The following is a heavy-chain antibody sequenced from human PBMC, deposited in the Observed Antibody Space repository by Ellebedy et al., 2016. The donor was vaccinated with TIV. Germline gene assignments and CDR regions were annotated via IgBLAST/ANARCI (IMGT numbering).Heavy chain of an antibody. J-gene: IGHJ6*04. D-gene: IGHD3-10*01. Sequence: MPSEPLSLTCPAPGGSVRSSSYSWGWIRQPPGKGLEWLGRRYYTANTYYTPSLKSRITISVNTSKNQLALKLTSVTAADTAVYYCARGDPLPGFGDFDVWGKGTTVTVSS. CDR1: GGSVRSSSYS. CDR2: RYYTANT. V-gene: IGHV4-39*06. CDR3: ARGDPLPGFGDFDV.